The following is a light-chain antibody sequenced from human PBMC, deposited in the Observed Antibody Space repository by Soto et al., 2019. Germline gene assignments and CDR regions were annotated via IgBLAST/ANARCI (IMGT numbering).Light chain of an antibody. CDR3: ASWDASLSGWM. J-gene: IGLJ3*02. CDR2: KTI. CDR1: SSNIGNNY. Sequence: QSVLTQPPSASGTPGQRVTISCSGSSSNIGNNYVNWYQQLPGTTPKLLIYKTILRHSGVLDRFSGSKSGTSGSLAISGLRSEDEADYYCASWDASLSGWMFGGGTKLTVL. V-gene: IGLV1-47*01.